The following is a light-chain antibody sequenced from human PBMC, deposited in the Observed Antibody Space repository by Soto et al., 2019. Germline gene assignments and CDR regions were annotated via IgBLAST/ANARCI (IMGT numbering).Light chain of an antibody. V-gene: IGKV1-39*01. J-gene: IGKJ3*01. CDR2: SAS. Sequence: DIQMTQSPSSLSASVGDRVTITCRASQSISTYLNWYQQKAGKAPTVMIHSASSLQSGVTSMFRGSGSGTDFTLTISSLQPEDFGTDYCQQSYSTPFTFAPATNVDIK. CDR3: QQSYSTPFT. CDR1: QSISTY.